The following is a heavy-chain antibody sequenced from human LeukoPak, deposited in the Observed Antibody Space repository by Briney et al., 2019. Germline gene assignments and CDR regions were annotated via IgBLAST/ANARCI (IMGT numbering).Heavy chain of an antibody. CDR2: IYSGATT. CDR3: ARELRIVDTTMLNYYYYYYMDV. Sequence: PGGSLRLSCAASGFTVSNNYMNWVRQAPGKGLEWVSAIYSGATTYYAASVKGRFTISRDNSKNTLSLQMNSLRAEDTAVYYCARELRIVDTTMLNYYYYYYMDVWGKGTTVTVSS. V-gene: IGHV3-53*01. D-gene: IGHD5-18*01. J-gene: IGHJ6*03. CDR1: GFTVSNNY.